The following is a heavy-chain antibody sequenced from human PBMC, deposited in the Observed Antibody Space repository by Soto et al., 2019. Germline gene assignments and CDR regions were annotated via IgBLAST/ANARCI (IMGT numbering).Heavy chain of an antibody. CDR3: VRGPSHGAFDI. V-gene: IGHV3-30-3*01. CDR2: ISPDGNNA. J-gene: IGHJ3*02. CDR1: GSTFSSYD. Sequence: GGSLRLSCAASGSTFSSYDIRWVRQAPGKGLQWLAHISPDGNNAYYADSVKGRFTISRDNARNTVYLQVNSLRPEDTAVYHCVRGPSHGAFDIWGQGTLVTVSS.